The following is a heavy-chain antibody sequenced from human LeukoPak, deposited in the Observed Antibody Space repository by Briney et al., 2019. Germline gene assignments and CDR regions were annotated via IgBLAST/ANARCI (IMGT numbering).Heavy chain of an antibody. CDR2: INHSGST. J-gene: IGHJ3*02. CDR1: AGSFSGYY. V-gene: IGHV4-34*01. Sequence: PSETLSLTCAVYAGSFSGYYWSWIRQPPGKGLEWIGEINHSGSTNYNPSLKSRVTISVDTSKNQFSLKLSSVTAADTAVYYCARKNTYRKYQLLSNAFDIWGQGTMVTVSS. D-gene: IGHD2-2*01. CDR3: ARKNTYRKYQLLSNAFDI.